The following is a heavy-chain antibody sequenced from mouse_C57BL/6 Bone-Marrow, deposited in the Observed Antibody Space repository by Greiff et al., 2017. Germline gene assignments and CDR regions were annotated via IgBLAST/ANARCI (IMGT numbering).Heavy chain of an antibody. CDR1: GYTFTSYW. D-gene: IGHD1-1*01. V-gene: IGHV1-69*01. J-gene: IGHJ2*01. CDR3: ARIEAFYYGYFDY. CDR2: SDPSDRYT. Sequence: VQLQQSGAELVMPGASVTLSCKASGYTFTSYWMHWVKPRPGQGLEWIGESDPSDRYTNHHQKFKGKSTLTVDKSSSTAYMQPSSLTSEDSAVYYCARIEAFYYGYFDYWGQGTTLTVSS.